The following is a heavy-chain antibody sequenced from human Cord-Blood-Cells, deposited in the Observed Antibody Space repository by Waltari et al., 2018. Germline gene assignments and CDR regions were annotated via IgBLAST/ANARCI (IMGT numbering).Heavy chain of an antibody. Sequence: ASGFTFSSYAMHWVRQAPGKGLEWVAVISYDGSNKYYADSVKGRFTISRDNSKNTLYLQMNSLRAEDTAVYYCARGVDILTGYDAFDIWGQGTMVTVSS. J-gene: IGHJ3*02. CDR1: GFTFSSYA. CDR3: ARGVDILTGYDAFDI. D-gene: IGHD3-9*01. V-gene: IGHV3-30*04. CDR2: ISYDGSNK.